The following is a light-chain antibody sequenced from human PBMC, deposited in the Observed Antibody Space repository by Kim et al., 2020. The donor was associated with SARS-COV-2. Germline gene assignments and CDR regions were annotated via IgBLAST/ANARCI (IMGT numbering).Light chain of an antibody. CDR3: KQYNSYSKWP. CDR2: YAS. CDR1: QSINSC. J-gene: IGKJ1*01. V-gene: IGKV1-5*01. Sequence: DRVTIAWRASQSINSCLARYQENPVKDPRLLIYYASSLESGVQSRFSGCGSGTDFSLAISSLQPDDFASYYCKQYNSYSKWPFGQGTKVDIK.